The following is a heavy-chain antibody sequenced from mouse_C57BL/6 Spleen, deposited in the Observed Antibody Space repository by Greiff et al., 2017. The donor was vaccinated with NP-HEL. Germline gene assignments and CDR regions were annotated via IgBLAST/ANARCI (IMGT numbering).Heavy chain of an antibody. V-gene: IGHV1-5*01. CDR3: TKDDYYGSSLWFAY. Sequence: EVQLQQSGTVLARPGASVKMSCKTSGYTFTSYWMHWVKQRPGQGLGWIGAIYPGNSDTSYNQKFKGKAKLTTVTSASTAYMELSSLTNEDSAVYYCTKDDYYGSSLWFAYWGQGTLVTVSA. J-gene: IGHJ3*01. CDR2: IYPGNSDT. CDR1: GYTFTSYW. D-gene: IGHD1-1*01.